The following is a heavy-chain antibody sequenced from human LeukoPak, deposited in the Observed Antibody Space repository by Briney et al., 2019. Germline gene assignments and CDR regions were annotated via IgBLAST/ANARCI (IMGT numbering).Heavy chain of an antibody. CDR1: GFTFSSYW. V-gene: IGHV3-7*01. D-gene: IGHD3-3*01. CDR2: IKQDGSEK. CDR3: ARETEDYDFWSGYLY. J-gene: IGHJ4*02. Sequence: HTGRSLRLSCAASGFTFSSYWMSWVRQPPGKGLEWVANIKQDGSEKYYVDSVKGRFTISRDNAKDSLYLQMNSLRAEDTAVYYCARETEDYDFWSGYLYWGQGTLVTVSS.